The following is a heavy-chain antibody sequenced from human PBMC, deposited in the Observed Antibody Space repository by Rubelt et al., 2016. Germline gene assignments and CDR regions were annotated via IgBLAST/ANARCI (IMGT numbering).Heavy chain of an antibody. CDR2: ISSSSSTI. J-gene: IGHJ4*02. Sequence: VQLVESGGGVVQPGRSLRLSCEASGFTFSYYSMNWVRQAPGKGLEWVSYISSSSSTIYYADSVKGRFTISRDNAKNALYLQMNSRRAEDTAVYYCARVYSSYVDYWGRGTLVTVSS. D-gene: IGHD4-11*01. CDR3: ARVYSSYVDY. CDR1: GFTFSYYS. V-gene: IGHV3-48*01.